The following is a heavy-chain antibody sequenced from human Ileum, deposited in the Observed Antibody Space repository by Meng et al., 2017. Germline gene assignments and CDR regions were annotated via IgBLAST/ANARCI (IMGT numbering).Heavy chain of an antibody. CDR3: AKDPDELDS. Sequence: RVGAGGGLGQPGGSLCLSCAPSGFIFSSSGMVWVRQAPGKGLEWVSSISSSARNTYYADSVMGRFTISRDNSKNTVYLQMTSLRVEDTAVYYCAKDPDELDSWGQGTLVTVSS. CDR2: ISSSARNT. CDR1: GFIFSSSG. J-gene: IGHJ4*02. V-gene: IGHV3-23*04.